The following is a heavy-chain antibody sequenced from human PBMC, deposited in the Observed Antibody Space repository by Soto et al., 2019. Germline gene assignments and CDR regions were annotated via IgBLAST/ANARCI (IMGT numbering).Heavy chain of an antibody. Sequence: QVQLQESGPGLVKPSQTLSLTCTVSGGSISSGDYYWSWIRQPPGKGLEWIGYIYYSGSTYYNPSLKSRVTISVDTSKNQFSLKLSSVTAADTAVYYCAREALTGLDYADRLHPLGFDPWGQGTLVTVSS. D-gene: IGHD4-17*01. J-gene: IGHJ5*02. CDR3: AREALTGLDYADRLHPLGFDP. V-gene: IGHV4-30-4*01. CDR2: IYYSGST. CDR1: GGSISSGDYY.